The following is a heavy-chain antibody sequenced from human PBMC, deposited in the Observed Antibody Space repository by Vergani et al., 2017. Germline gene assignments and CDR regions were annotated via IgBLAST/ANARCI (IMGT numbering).Heavy chain of an antibody. CDR1: GFTFDDYA. Sequence: EVQLVESGGGLVQPGRSLRLSCAASGFTFDDYAMHWVRQAPGKGLEWVSGISWNSGSIGYADSVKGRFTISRDNAKNSLYLQMNSLRAEDTALYYCAKDVVGYSYGYGAFDIWGQGTMVTVSS. CDR3: AKDVVGYSYGYGAFDI. CDR2: ISWNSGSI. D-gene: IGHD5-18*01. J-gene: IGHJ3*02. V-gene: IGHV3-9*01.